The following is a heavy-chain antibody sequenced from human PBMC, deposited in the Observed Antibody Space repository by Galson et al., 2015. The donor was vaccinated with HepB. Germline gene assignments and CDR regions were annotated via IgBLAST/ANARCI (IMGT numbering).Heavy chain of an antibody. V-gene: IGHV3-30*18. CDR2: ISYDGSNK. D-gene: IGHD1-14*01. Sequence: SLRLSCAASGFTFSSHGTQWVRQAPGKGLEWVAVISYDGSNKYYADSVKGRFTISRDNSKNTVYLQMNSLRAEDTAVYYCAKDQTTVTEYLQHWGQGTLVTVSS. J-gene: IGHJ1*01. CDR1: GFTFSSHG. CDR3: AKDQTTVTEYLQH.